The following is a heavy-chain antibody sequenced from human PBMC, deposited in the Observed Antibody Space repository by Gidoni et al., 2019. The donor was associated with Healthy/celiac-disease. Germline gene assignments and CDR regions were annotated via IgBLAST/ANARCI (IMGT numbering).Heavy chain of an antibody. CDR2: ISSNGGST. CDR1: GFTFSSYA. J-gene: IGHJ5*02. V-gene: IGHV3-64D*06. D-gene: IGHD6-13*01. Sequence: EVQLVESGGGLVQPGGSLRLSCSASGFTFSSYAMHWVRQAPGKGLEYVSAISSNGGSTYYADSVKGRFTISRDNSKNTLYLQMSSLRAEDTAVYYCVKDPRAAAAGLGVIWFDPWGQGTLVTVSS. CDR3: VKDPRAAAAGLGVIWFDP.